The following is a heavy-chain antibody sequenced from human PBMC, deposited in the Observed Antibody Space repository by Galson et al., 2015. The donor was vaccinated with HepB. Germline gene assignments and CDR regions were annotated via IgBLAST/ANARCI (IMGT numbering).Heavy chain of an antibody. V-gene: IGHV3-23*01. CDR3: AASSNTWEI. CDR1: GFTFSNYA. D-gene: IGHD6-13*01. J-gene: IGHJ3*02. CDR2: IGVGGTT. Sequence: SLRLSCAAPGFTFSNYAMFWVRQAPGKGLEWVSSIGVGGTTYYADSVKGRFTISRDNSKNTLYLQMNSLRAEDTALYYCAASSNTWEIWGQGTLVTVSS.